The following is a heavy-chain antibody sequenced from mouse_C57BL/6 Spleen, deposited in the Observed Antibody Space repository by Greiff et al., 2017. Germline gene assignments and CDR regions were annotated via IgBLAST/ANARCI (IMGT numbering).Heavy chain of an antibody. D-gene: IGHD1-1*01. CDR3: ARRGLRSLEAMDY. Sequence: QVHVKQSGAELVKPGASVKISCKASGYAFSSYWMNWVKQRPGKGLEWIGQIYPGDGDTNYNGKFKGKATLTADKSSSTAYMQLSSLTSEDSAVYFCARRGLRSLEAMDYWGQGTSVTVSS. J-gene: IGHJ4*01. CDR2: IYPGDGDT. V-gene: IGHV1-80*01. CDR1: GYAFSSYW.